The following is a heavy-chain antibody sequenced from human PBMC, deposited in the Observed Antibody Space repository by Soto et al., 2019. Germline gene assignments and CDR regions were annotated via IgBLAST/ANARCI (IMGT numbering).Heavy chain of an antibody. D-gene: IGHD6-13*01. J-gene: IGHJ6*02. CDR3: ARDRGFDSSSWYYYYYGMDV. V-gene: IGHV4-39*02. CDR1: GGSISISSYY. CDR2: IYYSGST. Sequence: PSETLSLTCTVSGGSISISSYYLGWIRQPPGKGLEWIGSIYYSGSTYYNPSLKSRVTISVGTSKNQFSLKLSSVTAADTAVYYCARDRGFDSSSWYYYYYGMDVWGQGTTVTVSS.